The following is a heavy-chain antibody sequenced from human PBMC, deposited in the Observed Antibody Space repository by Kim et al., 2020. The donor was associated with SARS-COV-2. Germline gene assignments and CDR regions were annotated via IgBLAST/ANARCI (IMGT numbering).Heavy chain of an antibody. CDR3: ARGSTSYTVYGMDV. J-gene: IGHJ6*02. Sequence: NPALQSRVPISVDTSTNQFSLKLGAVTAADTAVYYCARGSTSYTVYGMDVWGQGTTVTVSS. D-gene: IGHD2-2*01. V-gene: IGHV4-34*01.